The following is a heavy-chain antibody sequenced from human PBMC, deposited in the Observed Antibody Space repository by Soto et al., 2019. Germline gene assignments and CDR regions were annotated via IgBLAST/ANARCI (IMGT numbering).Heavy chain of an antibody. D-gene: IGHD3-22*01. CDR2: MNPNRGNT. J-gene: IGHJ6*02. V-gene: IGHV1-8*01. CDR1: GYTFTSYD. CDR3: ARAPYYYDSSGYYVPTSLYYYGMDV. Sequence: ASVKVSCKASGYTFTSYDINWVRQATGQGLEWMGWMNPNRGNTGYAQKFQGRVTMTRNTYISTAYMELSSLRSEDTAVYYCARAPYYYDSSGYYVPTSLYYYGMDVWGQGTTVTVSS.